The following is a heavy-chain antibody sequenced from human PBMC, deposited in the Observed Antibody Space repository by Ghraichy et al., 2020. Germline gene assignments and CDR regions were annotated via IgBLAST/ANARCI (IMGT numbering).Heavy chain of an antibody. D-gene: IGHD1-26*01. CDR3: ARRDHSGSYYVKYNWFDP. V-gene: IGHV5-51*01. J-gene: IGHJ5*02. CDR2: IYPGDSDT. Sequence: GESLNISCKGSGYSFTSYWIGWVRQMPGKGLEWMGIIYPGDSDTRYSPSFQGQVTISADKSISTAYLQWSSLKASDTAMYYCARRDHSGSYYVKYNWFDPWGQGTLVTVSS. CDR1: GYSFTSYW.